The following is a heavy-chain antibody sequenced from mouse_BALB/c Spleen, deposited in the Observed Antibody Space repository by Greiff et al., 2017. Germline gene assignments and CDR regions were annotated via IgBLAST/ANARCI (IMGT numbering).Heavy chain of an antibody. J-gene: IGHJ4*01. CDR1: GFNIKDTY. CDR2: IDPANGNT. CDR3: ARSQYGNYVEAMDY. Sequence: EVQLQQSGAELVKPGASVKLSCTASGFNIKDTYMHWVKQRPEQGLEWIGRIDPANGNTKYDPKFQGKATITADTSSNTAYLQLSSLTSEDTAVYYCARSQYGNYVEAMDYWGQGTSVTVSS. D-gene: IGHD2-10*02. V-gene: IGHV14-3*02.